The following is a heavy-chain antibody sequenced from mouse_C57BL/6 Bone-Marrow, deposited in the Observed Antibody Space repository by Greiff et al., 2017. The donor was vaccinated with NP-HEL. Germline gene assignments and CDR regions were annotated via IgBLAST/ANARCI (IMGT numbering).Heavy chain of an antibody. Sequence: EVKVVESGGGLVKPGGSLKLSCAASGFTFSDYGMHWVRQAPEKGLEWVAYISSGSSTIYYADTVKGRFTISRDNAKNTLFLQMTSLRSEDTAMYYCARPGVGSSYNAMDYWGQGTSVTVSS. CDR1: GFTFSDYG. V-gene: IGHV5-17*01. J-gene: IGHJ4*01. CDR3: ARPGVGSSYNAMDY. D-gene: IGHD1-1*01. CDR2: ISSGSSTI.